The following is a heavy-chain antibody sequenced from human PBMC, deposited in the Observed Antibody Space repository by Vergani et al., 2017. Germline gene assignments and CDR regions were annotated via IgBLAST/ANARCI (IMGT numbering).Heavy chain of an antibody. CDR2: IIPIFGTA. D-gene: IGHD3-10*01. CDR3: ARDTLRVHYYSSGSLNYYYGMDV. CDR1: GGTFSSYA. J-gene: IGHJ6*02. Sequence: QVQLVQSGAEVKKPGSSVKVSCKASGGTFSSYAISWVRQAPGQGLEWMGGIIPIFGTANYAQKFQGRVTITADKSTSTAYMELSSLRSEDTAVYYCARDTLRVHYYSSGSLNYYYGMDVWGQGTTVTVSS. V-gene: IGHV1-69*06.